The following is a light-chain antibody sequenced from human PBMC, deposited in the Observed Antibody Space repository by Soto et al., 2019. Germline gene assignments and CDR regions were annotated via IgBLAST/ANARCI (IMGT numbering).Light chain of an antibody. CDR2: DAS. CDR3: QQYGSSPTT. J-gene: IGKJ5*01. CDR1: QSVSSN. V-gene: IGKV3-20*01. Sequence: EIVMTQSPATLSVSPGERATLSCRASQSVSSNLTWYQQKPGQAPRLLIYDASSRATGIPDRFSGSGSGTDFTLTISRLEPEDFAVYYCQQYGSSPTTFAQGTRLEIK.